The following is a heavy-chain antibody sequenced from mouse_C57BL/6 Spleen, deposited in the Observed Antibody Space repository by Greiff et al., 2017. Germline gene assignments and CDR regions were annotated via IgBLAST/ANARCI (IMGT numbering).Heavy chain of an antibody. CDR2: INPSSGYT. CDR3: ARSAQATYGPVDY. D-gene: IGHD3-2*02. Sequence: QVQLKQSGAELAKPGASVKLSCKASGYTFTSYWMHWVNQRPGQGLEWIGYINPSSGYTKYNHKFKDKATLTADKSSSTAYMQLSSLTYEDSAVYYCARSAQATYGPVDYWGQGTTLTVSS. CDR1: GYTFTSYW. J-gene: IGHJ2*01. V-gene: IGHV1-7*01.